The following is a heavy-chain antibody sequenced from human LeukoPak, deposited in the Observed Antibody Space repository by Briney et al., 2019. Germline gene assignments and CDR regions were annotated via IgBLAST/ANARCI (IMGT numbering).Heavy chain of an antibody. CDR1: GGPVTSNY. D-gene: IGHD4-17*01. CDR3: ARDATTGTTIIDY. V-gene: IGHV4-4*07. Sequence: PSETLSLTCTVSGGPVTSNYWSWIRQPAGKGLEWIGRISASGSTSYNPSLKSRVTMSIDTSKNQFSLNLSSVTAADTAVYYCARDATTGTTIIDYWGQGTLSPSPQ. CDR2: ISASGST. J-gene: IGHJ4*02.